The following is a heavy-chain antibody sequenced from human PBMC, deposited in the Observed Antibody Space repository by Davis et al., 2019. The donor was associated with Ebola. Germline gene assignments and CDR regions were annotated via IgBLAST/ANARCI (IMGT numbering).Heavy chain of an antibody. J-gene: IGHJ4*02. V-gene: IGHV3-64*04. CDR2: ISSNGGST. CDR1: GFPFSSYA. D-gene: IGHD4-17*01. CDR3: TRGGGTTVKNFDS. Sequence: GESLKISCSASGFPFSSYAMHWVRQAPGKGLEYVSAISSNGGSTYYADSVKGRFTISRDNSKNTLYLQMNSLRAEDTAVYYCTRGGGTTVKNFDSWGQGTLVTVSS.